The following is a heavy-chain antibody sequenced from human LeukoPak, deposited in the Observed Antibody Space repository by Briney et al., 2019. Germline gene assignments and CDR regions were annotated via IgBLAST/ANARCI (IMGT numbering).Heavy chain of an antibody. CDR1: GFIFGKSW. V-gene: IGHV3-74*01. J-gene: IGHJ4*02. D-gene: IGHD1-14*01. Sequence: GGSLRLSCAASGFIFGKSWMHWVRQAPGKGLIWVSRTDGSSTTYADSVKGRFSVSMDNAQNTLYLQMNSLRAEDTTVYYCARDDYNRLWGQGTLVTVSS. CDR2: TDGSST. CDR3: ARDDYNRL.